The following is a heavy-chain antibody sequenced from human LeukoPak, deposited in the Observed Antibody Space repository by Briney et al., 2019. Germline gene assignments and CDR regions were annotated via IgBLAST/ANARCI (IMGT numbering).Heavy chain of an antibody. CDR3: AKGIRYLSFNDAFDI. D-gene: IGHD3-9*01. V-gene: IGHV4-39*01. CDR2: IYYSGST. J-gene: IGHJ3*02. Sequence: SETLSLTCIVSGGSISSSSYYWGWIRQPPGKGLEWIGSIYYSGSTYYNPSLKSRVTIFVDTSKNQFSLKLSSVTAADTAVYYCAKGIRYLSFNDAFDIWGQGTMVTVSS. CDR1: GGSISSSSYY.